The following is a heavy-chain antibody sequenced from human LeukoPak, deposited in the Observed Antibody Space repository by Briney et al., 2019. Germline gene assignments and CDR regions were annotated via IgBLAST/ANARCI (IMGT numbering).Heavy chain of an antibody. D-gene: IGHD4-17*01. J-gene: IGHJ6*02. CDR3: AGTGYGDYSTGYYGMDV. Sequence: GSLRLSCAASGLTVSSNYMSWVRQAPGKGLEWVSVIYSGGSTYYADSVKGRFTISRDNSKNTLYLQMNSLRAEDTAVYYCAGTGYGDYSTGYYGMDVWGQGTTVTVSS. V-gene: IGHV3-66*01. CDR2: IYSGGST. CDR1: GLTVSSNY.